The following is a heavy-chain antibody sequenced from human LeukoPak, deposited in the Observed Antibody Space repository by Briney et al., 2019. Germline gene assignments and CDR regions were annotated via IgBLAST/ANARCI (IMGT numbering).Heavy chain of an antibody. D-gene: IGHD6-19*01. CDR2: ISGSGGST. CDR1: GGTFSSYA. CDR3: AKVPYSSGWYVDY. J-gene: IGHJ4*02. Sequence: SVKVSCKASGGTFSSYAMSWVRQAPGKGLEWVSAISGSGGSTYYADSVKGRFTISRDNSKNTLYLQMNSLRAEDTAVYYCAKVPYSSGWYVDYWGQGTLVTVSS. V-gene: IGHV3-23*01.